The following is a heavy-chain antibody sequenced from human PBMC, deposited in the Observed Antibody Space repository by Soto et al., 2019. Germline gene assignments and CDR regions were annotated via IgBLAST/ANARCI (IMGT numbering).Heavy chain of an antibody. Sequence: QVQLVQSGAEVKKPGSSVKVSCKASGGTFSTSTFTWVRQAPGQGLEWMGRTIPILDVADYAQDFQGRVTITADKSTSTAYMELTSLTSKDTAVYYCARDSPIGSTYSGYDAIDSWVQGTLVTVSS. D-gene: IGHD5-12*01. J-gene: IGHJ4*02. CDR3: ARDSPIGSTYSGYDAIDS. CDR2: TIPILDVA. CDR1: GGTFSTST. V-gene: IGHV1-69*08.